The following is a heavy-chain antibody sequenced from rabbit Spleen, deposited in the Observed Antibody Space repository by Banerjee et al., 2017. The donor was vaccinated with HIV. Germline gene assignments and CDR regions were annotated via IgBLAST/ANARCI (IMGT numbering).Heavy chain of an antibody. V-gene: IGHV1S45*01. D-gene: IGHD1-1*01. Sequence: QEQLVESGGGLVQPGGSLKLSCKASGFDFSTYGVSWVRQGPGKGLEWIACISSGSSGDTYYASWAKGRFTISKTSSTKVTLQMTSLTAADTATYFCARGSYDSSTGYYDGYYFNLWGQGTLVTVS. J-gene: IGHJ4*01. CDR2: ISSGSSGDT. CDR3: ARGSYDSSTGYYDGYYFNL. CDR1: GFDFSTYG.